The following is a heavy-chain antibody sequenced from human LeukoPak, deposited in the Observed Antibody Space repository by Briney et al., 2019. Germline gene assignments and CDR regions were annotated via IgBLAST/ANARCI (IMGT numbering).Heavy chain of an antibody. CDR3: ARGTDIVVVPAPKGFDP. V-gene: IGHV4-31*03. Sequence: SETLSLTCTVSGGSISSGGYYWSWIRQHPGKGLERIGYIYYSGSTYYNPSLKSRVTISVDTSNNQFSLKLSSVTAADTAVYYCARGTDIVVVPAPKGFDPWGQGTLVTVSS. J-gene: IGHJ5*02. CDR1: GGSISSGGYY. CDR2: IYYSGST. D-gene: IGHD2-2*01.